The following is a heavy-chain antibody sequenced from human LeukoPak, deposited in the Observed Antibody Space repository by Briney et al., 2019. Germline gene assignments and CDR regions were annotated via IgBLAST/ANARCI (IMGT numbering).Heavy chain of an antibody. J-gene: IGHJ6*02. Sequence: ASVTVSCKASGYTFTDYYIHWVRRAPGQGLEWMGWINPNSGGTNYAQKFQGRVTMTRDTSISTAYMELSRLRSDDTAVYYCARDPLPLSYCGGDCYGDYYYYYGMDVWGQGTTVTVSS. V-gene: IGHV1-2*02. CDR3: ARDPLPLSYCGGDCYGDYYYYYGMDV. CDR2: INPNSGGT. CDR1: GYTFTDYY. D-gene: IGHD2-21*02.